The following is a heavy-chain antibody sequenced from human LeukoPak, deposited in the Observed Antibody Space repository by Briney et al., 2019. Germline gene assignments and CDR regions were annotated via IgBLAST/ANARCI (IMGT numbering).Heavy chain of an antibody. D-gene: IGHD6-19*01. Sequence: PGGSLRLSCAASGFTFGNAWMSWVRQAPGGGLEWVVRIKSKTDGGTTDYAAPVKGRFTISRDDSKNTLYLQINSLKTEDTAVYFCTTEFGSDWFFDYWGQGTLVTVSS. CDR1: GFTFGNAW. CDR3: TTEFGSDWFFDY. J-gene: IGHJ4*02. CDR2: IKSKTDGGTT. V-gene: IGHV3-15*01.